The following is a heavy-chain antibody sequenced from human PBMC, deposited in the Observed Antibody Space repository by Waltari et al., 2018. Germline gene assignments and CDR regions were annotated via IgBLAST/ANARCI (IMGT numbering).Heavy chain of an antibody. CDR2: IGGSGTST. D-gene: IGHD3-3*01. Sequence: EVQLLESGGGLVQPGGSLRLSCAASGFTFSTSVMSWVRQAPGKELEWVSSIGGSGTSTQYAGSVKGRFIISRDNSKTTLYLQMNSLRGEDTAVYYCAKAKDGRVRSGPPRDSWGQGTLVTVSS. CDR1: GFTFSTSV. CDR3: AKAKDGRVRSGPPRDS. V-gene: IGHV3-23*01. J-gene: IGHJ4*02.